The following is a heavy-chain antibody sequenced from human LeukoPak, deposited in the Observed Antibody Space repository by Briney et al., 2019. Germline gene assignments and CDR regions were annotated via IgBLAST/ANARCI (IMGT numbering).Heavy chain of an antibody. J-gene: IGHJ4*02. Sequence: GGSLRLSCAASGFSFSGYSMNWVRQAPGKGLDWVSYISSGSRTIFYAESVKGRFTISRDNAKNLLYLEMNSLRAEDTAVYYCVRESIRGTRDFDYWGQGTLVTVSS. CDR1: GFSFSGYS. D-gene: IGHD2-21*01. V-gene: IGHV3-48*04. CDR3: VRESIRGTRDFDY. CDR2: ISSGSRTI.